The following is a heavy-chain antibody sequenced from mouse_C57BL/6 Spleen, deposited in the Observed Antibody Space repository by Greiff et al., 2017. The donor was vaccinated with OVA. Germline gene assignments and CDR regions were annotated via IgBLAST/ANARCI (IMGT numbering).Heavy chain of an antibody. V-gene: IGHV7-3*01. CDR2: IRNKANGYTT. J-gene: IGHJ4*01. D-gene: IGHD2-14*01. CDR3: AIPGGTLSLSMDY. Sequence: EVMLVESGGGLVQPGGSLSLSCAASGFTFTDYYMSWVRQPPGKALEWLGFIRNKANGYTTEYSASVKGRFTISRDNSQSILYLQMNALRAEDSATDYCAIPGGTLSLSMDYWGQGTSVTVSS. CDR1: GFTFTDYY.